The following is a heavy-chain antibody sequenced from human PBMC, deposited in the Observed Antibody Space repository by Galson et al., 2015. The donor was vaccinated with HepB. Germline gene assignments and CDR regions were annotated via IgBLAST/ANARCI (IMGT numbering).Heavy chain of an antibody. CDR3: ARETPDIYYFDY. CDR2: IFAGGGST. V-gene: IGHV1-46*01. J-gene: IGHJ4*02. Sequence: SVKVSCKASGYTLTNYHFHWVRQAPGQGPEWMGKIFAGGGSTRYAERFQGRVTLTRDSSTSTIYMEVSSLRSDDTAVYYCARETPDIYYFDYWGQGTLVTVSS. D-gene: IGHD3-9*01. CDR1: GYTLTNYH.